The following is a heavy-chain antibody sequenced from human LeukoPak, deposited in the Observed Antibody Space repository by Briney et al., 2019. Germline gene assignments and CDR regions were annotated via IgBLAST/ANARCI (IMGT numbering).Heavy chain of an antibody. D-gene: IGHD4-11*01. CDR1: GGSISSYY. Sequence: SETLSLTCTVSGGSISSYYWSWIRQPPGKGLEWIGYIYYSGSTNYSPSLKSRVTISVDTSKNQFSLKLSSVTAADTAVYYCARDRNSNGWFDPWGQGTLVTVSS. V-gene: IGHV4-59*01. CDR2: IYYSGST. J-gene: IGHJ5*02. CDR3: ARDRNSNGWFDP.